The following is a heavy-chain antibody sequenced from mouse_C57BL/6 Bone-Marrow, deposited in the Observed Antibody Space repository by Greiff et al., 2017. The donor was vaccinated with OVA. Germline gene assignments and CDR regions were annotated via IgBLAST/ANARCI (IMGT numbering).Heavy chain of an antibody. CDR2: IDPSDSET. CDR1: GYTFTSYW. CDR3: ARGELRLLYWYFDV. D-gene: IGHD3-2*02. V-gene: IGHV1-52*01. Sequence: QVQLQQPGAELVRPGSSVKLSCKASGYTFTSYWMHWVKQRPIQGLEWIGNIDPSDSETHYNQKFKDKATLTVDKSSSTAYMQLSSLTSEDSAVYYCARGELRLLYWYFDVWGTGTTVTVSS. J-gene: IGHJ1*03.